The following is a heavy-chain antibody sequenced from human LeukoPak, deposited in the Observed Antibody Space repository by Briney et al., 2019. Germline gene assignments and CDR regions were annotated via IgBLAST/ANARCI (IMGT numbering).Heavy chain of an antibody. CDR3: ARGGYYDSSGYDWFDP. V-gene: IGHV5-51*01. D-gene: IGHD3-22*01. CDR2: IYPGDSDT. CDR1: GYIFTSYW. J-gene: IGHJ5*02. Sequence: GEALKISCNGAGYIFTSYWIGWGRQMAGKGVEWRGIIYPGDSDTKYSPSFQGQVTISDDKSISTSYQQWSSLKASDTAMYYCARGGYYDSSGYDWFDPWGPGTLVTVSS.